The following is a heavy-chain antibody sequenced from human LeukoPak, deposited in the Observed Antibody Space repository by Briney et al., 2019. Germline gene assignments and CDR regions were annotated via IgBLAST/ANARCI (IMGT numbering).Heavy chain of an antibody. CDR1: GFTFSSYG. V-gene: IGHV3-23*01. CDR2: ISGSGGST. J-gene: IGHJ4*02. CDR3: ARDRHKYNYDSGGYPPY. Sequence: GGTLRLSCAASGFTFSSYGMSWVRQAPGKGLEWVSAISGSGGSTYYADSVKGRFTISRDNAKNSLYLQMNTLRAEDTAVYYCARDRHKYNYDSGGYPPYWGQGTLVTFAS. D-gene: IGHD3-22*01.